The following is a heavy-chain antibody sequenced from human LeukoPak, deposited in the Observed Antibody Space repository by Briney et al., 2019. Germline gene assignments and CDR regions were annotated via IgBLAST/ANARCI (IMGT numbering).Heavy chain of an antibody. D-gene: IGHD3-10*01. V-gene: IGHV1-46*01. CDR2: INPSGGST. CDR1: GYTFTSYY. Sequence: ASVTVSCKASGYTFTSYYMHWVRQAPGQGLEWMGIINPSGGSTSYAQKFQGRVTMTRDTSTSTVYMELSSLRSEDTAVYYCARAFGELLSLYYYYYGMDVWGQGTTVTVSS. CDR3: ARAFGELLSLYYYYYGMDV. J-gene: IGHJ6*02.